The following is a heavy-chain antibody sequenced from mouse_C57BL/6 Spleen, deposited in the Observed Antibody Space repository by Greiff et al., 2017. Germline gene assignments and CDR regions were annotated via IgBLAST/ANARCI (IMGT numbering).Heavy chain of an antibody. CDR2: IRSKSNNYAT. CDR3: VRHDDGYYGNYAMDY. J-gene: IGHJ4*01. Sequence: VQLKQSGGGLVQPKGSLKLSCAASGFSFNTYAMNWVRQAPGKGLEWVARIRSKSNNYATYYADSVKDRFTISRDDSESMLYLQMNNLKTEDTAMYYCVRHDDGYYGNYAMDYWGQGTSVTVSS. V-gene: IGHV10-1*01. CDR1: GFSFNTYA. D-gene: IGHD2-3*01.